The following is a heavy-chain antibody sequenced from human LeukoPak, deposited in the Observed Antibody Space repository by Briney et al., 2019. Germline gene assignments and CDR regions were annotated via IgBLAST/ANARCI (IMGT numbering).Heavy chain of an antibody. CDR1: GFSVNSYG. CDR3: AKELSRGLRDFWTVYYFDN. CDR2: IRYDGSDK. D-gene: IGHD3/OR15-3a*01. V-gene: IGHV3-30*02. Sequence: GGSLRLSCAASGFSVNSYGMHWVRQAPGKGLEWVAFIRYDGSDKYYADFVTGRFTISRDNPKNTLSLQMNSLRPEDTGVYFCAKELSRGLRDFWTVYYFDNWLEGTLVGVSS. J-gene: IGHJ4*02.